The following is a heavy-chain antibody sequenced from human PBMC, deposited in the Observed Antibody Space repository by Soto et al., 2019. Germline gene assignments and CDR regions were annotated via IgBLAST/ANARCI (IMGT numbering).Heavy chain of an antibody. CDR3: ATSYDSGFDP. CDR1: GYSFSTYD. V-gene: IGHV1-18*04. D-gene: IGHD3-3*01. J-gene: IGHJ5*02. CDR2: ISPKNGNT. Sequence: LLLQSGAELKKPGASVKISCKASGYSFSTYDISWLRQAPGQGPEWMGRISPKNGNTNYAQNFQDRVTMTADTSSSTAYMELRGRRSDDTAKYYCATSYDSGFDPWGQGTLVTVSS.